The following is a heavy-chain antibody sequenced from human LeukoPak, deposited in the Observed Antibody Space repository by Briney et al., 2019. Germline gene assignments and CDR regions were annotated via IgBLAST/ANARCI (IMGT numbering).Heavy chain of an antibody. CDR2: IWYDGSKE. J-gene: IGHJ4*02. CDR3: AKGGSGYWTFFDH. CDR1: RFTFSNHG. Sequence: GGSLRLSCAASRFTFSNHGMHCVRQAPGKGLEWVAVIWYDGSKEYYADSVKGRFIISRDNSKNTLHLQMNSLRAEDTAVYYCAKGGSGYWTFFDHWGQGTLVTVSS. V-gene: IGHV3-33*06. D-gene: IGHD3-22*01.